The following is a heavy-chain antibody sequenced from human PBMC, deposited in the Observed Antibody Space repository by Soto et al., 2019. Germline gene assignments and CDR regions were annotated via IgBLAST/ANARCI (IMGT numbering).Heavy chain of an antibody. J-gene: IGHJ5*02. CDR3: AIGYSYAPFDP. V-gene: IGHV3-23*01. D-gene: IGHD5-18*01. Sequence: PGWSLRLSCASSVFTFISYAMSWVRQAPGKGLEWVSGISGSGDSTYYADSVKGRFTISRDNSKNTLYLQMNSLRAEDTAVYYCAIGYSYAPFDPWGQGTLVTVSS. CDR2: ISGSGDST. CDR1: VFTFISYA.